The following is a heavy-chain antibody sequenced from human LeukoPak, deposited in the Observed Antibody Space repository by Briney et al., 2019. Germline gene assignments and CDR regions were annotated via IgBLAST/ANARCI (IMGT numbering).Heavy chain of an antibody. V-gene: IGHV4-4*07. CDR1: GGSISSYY. CDR3: AREAGETDYGDYLGQLGPYYFDY. J-gene: IGHJ4*02. Sequence: KPSETLSLTCTVSGGSISSYYWSWIRQPAGKGLEWIGRIYTSGSTNYNPSLKSRVTMTVDTSKNQFSLKLSSVTAADTAVYYCAREAGETDYGDYLGQLGPYYFDYWGQGTLVTVSS. CDR2: IYTSGST. D-gene: IGHD4-17*01.